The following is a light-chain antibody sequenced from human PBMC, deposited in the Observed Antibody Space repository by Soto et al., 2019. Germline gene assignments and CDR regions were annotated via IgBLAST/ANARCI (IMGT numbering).Light chain of an antibody. CDR3: QQYGSSRTLT. Sequence: EIVLTQSPGTLSLSPGESATLSCRASQSVSNSYLAWYQQNPGQAPRLLIYGASSRATGIPDRFSGSGSGTDFTLTINRLEPEDFAVYYCQQYGSSRTLTFGGGTKVEIK. CDR2: GAS. J-gene: IGKJ4*01. V-gene: IGKV3-20*01. CDR1: QSVSNSY.